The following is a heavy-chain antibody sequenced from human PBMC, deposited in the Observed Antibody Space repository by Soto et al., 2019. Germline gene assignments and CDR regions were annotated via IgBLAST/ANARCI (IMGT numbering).Heavy chain of an antibody. CDR3: AKDRSGLYYYGSGIEV. Sequence: QVQLVESGGGVVQPGRSLRLSCAASGFTFSSYGMHWVRQAPGKGLEWVAGISYDGSNKYYADSVKGRFTISRDNSKNTLYLQMNSLRAEDTAVYYCAKDRSGLYYYGSGIEVWGKGTTVTVSS. CDR2: ISYDGSNK. V-gene: IGHV3-30*18. J-gene: IGHJ6*04. D-gene: IGHD3-10*01. CDR1: GFTFSSYG.